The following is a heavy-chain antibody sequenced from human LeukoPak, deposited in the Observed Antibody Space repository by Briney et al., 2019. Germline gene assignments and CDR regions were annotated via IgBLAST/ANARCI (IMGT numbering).Heavy chain of an antibody. CDR2: INAGNGNT. CDR3: ASTYYDILTGYSYYFDY. D-gene: IGHD3-9*01. V-gene: IGHV1-3*01. Sequence: ASVKVSCKASGYTFTSYAMHWVRQAPGQRLEWMGWINAGNGNTKYSQKFQGRVTMTTDTSTSTAYMELRSLRSDDTAVYYCASTYYDILTGYSYYFDYWGQGTLVTVSS. CDR1: GYTFTSYA. J-gene: IGHJ4*02.